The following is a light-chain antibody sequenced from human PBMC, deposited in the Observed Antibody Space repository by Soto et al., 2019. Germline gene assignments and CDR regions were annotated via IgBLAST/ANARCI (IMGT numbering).Light chain of an antibody. V-gene: IGKV1-39*01. CDR1: QSIGKN. CDR2: GAS. CDR3: QQTLSTPIT. J-gene: IGKJ5*01. Sequence: DIQMTQSPSSLSACVGDSVTITCRASQSIGKNLNWYQQTPGRAPKLLISGASTLRTGVPATFRGSGSGTDFTLSIDNLQPQDFATYYCQQTLSTPITFGQGTRLEIK.